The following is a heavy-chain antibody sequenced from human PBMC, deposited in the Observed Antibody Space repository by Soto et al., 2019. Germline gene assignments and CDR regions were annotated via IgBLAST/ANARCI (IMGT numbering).Heavy chain of an antibody. Sequence: QTLSLTCAISGDSVSSNSAAWNWIRQSPSRGLEWLGRTYYGSKWYNDYAVSVKSRITINPDTSKNQFSLQLNSVTPEDTAVYYCARDLPVYDFWSGYYSFDAFDIWGQGTMVTVSS. J-gene: IGHJ3*02. D-gene: IGHD3-3*01. V-gene: IGHV6-1*01. CDR1: GDSVSSNSAA. CDR2: TYYGSKWYN. CDR3: ARDLPVYDFWSGYYSFDAFDI.